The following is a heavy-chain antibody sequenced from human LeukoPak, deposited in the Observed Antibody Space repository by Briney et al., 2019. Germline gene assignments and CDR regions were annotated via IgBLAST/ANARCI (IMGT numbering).Heavy chain of an antibody. CDR1: GFTFSSYG. J-gene: IGHJ5*02. D-gene: IGHD4-17*01. CDR2: ISYDGGNK. CDR3: AKETTTVTDWFDP. V-gene: IGHV3-30*18. Sequence: GGSLRLSCAASGFTFSSYGMHWVRQAPGKGLEWVAVISYDGGNKYYADSVKDRFTISRDNSKNTLYLQMNSLRAEDTAVYYCAKETTTVTDWFDPWGQGTLVTVSS.